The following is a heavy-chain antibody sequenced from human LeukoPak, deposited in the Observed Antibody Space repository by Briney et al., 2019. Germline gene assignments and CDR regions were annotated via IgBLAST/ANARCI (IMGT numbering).Heavy chain of an antibody. J-gene: IGHJ6*02. CDR3: ARMGEDTYYGMDV. Sequence: PSDTLSLTCAVSGYSISSSNWWGWIRQPPGKGLERIGYIYYSGSAYYNTSLNSRVTMSVDTSKNQFSLKLSSVTAVDTAVYYCARMGEDTYYGMDVWGQGTTVTVSS. CDR2: IYYSGSA. V-gene: IGHV4-28*01. CDR1: GYSISSSNW. D-gene: IGHD3-16*01.